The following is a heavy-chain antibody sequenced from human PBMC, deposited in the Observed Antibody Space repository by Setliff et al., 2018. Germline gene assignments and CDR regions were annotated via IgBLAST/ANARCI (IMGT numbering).Heavy chain of an antibody. V-gene: IGHV3-74*03. D-gene: IGHD1-26*01. Sequence: LRLSCVTSGFTFSTYWMHWVRQAPGQGLVWVARISTDGSSITYADSVKGRFTISRDNARNTLYLQMNSLTAEDTAVYYCARVGSKPQLGWFDPWGQGTLVT. CDR2: ISTDGSSI. J-gene: IGHJ5*02. CDR3: ARVGSKPQLGWFDP. CDR1: GFTFSTYW.